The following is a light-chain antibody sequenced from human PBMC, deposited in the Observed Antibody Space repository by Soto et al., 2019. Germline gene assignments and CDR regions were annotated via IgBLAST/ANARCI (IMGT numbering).Light chain of an antibody. CDR3: SSYTSSSTPSVV. CDR2: EVS. V-gene: IGLV2-14*01. CDR1: SSDVGGYNY. Sequence: QSALTQPASVSGSPGQSITISCTGTSSDVGGYNYVSWYQQHPGKAPKLMIYEVSNRPSGVSNRFSGSKSGNTASLTISGLQAEGEADYYCSSYTSSSTPSVVFGGGTKLTVL. J-gene: IGLJ2*01.